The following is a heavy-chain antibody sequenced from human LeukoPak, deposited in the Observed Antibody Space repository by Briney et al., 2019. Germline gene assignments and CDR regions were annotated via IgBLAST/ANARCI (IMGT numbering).Heavy chain of an antibody. D-gene: IGHD1-26*01. V-gene: IGHV3-23*01. CDR1: GFTFSSYA. Sequence: PGGSLRLSCAASGFTFSSYAMSWVRQAPGKGLEWVSAISGSGGSTYYADSVKGRFTISRDNSKNTLYLQMNSLRAEDTAVYYCAKGQAGRLPVHNWFDPWGQGTLVTVSS. CDR3: AKGQAGRLPVHNWFDP. CDR2: ISGSGGST. J-gene: IGHJ5*02.